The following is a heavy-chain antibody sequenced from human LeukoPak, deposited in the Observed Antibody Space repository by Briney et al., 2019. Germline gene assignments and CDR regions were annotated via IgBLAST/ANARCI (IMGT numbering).Heavy chain of an antibody. J-gene: IGHJ4*02. D-gene: IGHD2-2*01. Sequence: GGSLRLSCAASGFTFSDYWMHWVRQTPEKGLVWVSRINSDGSSTIYADSVKGRFTISRDNAQNPLYLQMNSLRAEDTTVYDCAGNLYTRFGDCWGQGALVTVSS. CDR3: AGNLYTRFGDC. CDR2: INSDGSST. CDR1: GFTFSDYW. V-gene: IGHV3-74*01.